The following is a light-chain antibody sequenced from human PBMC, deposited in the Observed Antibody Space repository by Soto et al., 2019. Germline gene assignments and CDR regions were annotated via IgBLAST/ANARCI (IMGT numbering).Light chain of an antibody. CDR2: KVS. J-gene: IGKJ2*01. Sequence: DVVMTQSPLSLPVTLGQPASISCRSSQSLAYSDGNTYLNWFQQRPGQSPRRLIYKVSNRHSGVPDRFSGSGSGTDFTLKISRVEADDVGVYYCMQGTHWPPYTFGQGTKLEIK. CDR3: MQGTHWPPYT. CDR1: QSLAYSDGNTY. V-gene: IGKV2-30*01.